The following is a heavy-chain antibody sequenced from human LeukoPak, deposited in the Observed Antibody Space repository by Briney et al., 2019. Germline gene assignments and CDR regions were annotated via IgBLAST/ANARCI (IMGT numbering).Heavy chain of an antibody. V-gene: IGHV3-33*01. D-gene: IGHD6-13*01. J-gene: IGHJ4*02. CDR2: IWYDGSNK. CDR3: ARDLAAAGQPDFGY. CDR1: GFTFSSYG. Sequence: GGSLRLSCAASGFTFSSYGMHWVRQAPGKWLEWVAVIWYDGSNKYYADSVKGRFTISRDNSKNTLYLQMNSLRAEDTAVYYCARDLAAAGQPDFGYWGQGTLVTVSS.